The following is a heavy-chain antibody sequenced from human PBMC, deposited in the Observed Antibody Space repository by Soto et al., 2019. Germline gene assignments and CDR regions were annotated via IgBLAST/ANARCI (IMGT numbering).Heavy chain of an antibody. D-gene: IGHD5-12*01. CDR2: INGDGSTA. J-gene: IGHJ5*02. V-gene: IGHV3-74*01. CDR1: GFNFNFYW. Sequence: EVLLVESGGGLVQPGGSLRLSCAASGFNFNFYWMHWVRQAPGNGLVWVSRINGDGSTADYADSVKGRFTISRDNAKNTLFLQMDSLRVEDTAVYYCVRDSPTNLEDADTVASWFDPWGQGTLVTVSS. CDR3: VRDSPTNLEDADTVASWFDP.